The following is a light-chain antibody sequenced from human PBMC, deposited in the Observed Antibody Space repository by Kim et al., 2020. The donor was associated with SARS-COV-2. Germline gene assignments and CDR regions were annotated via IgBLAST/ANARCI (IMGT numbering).Light chain of an antibody. CDR2: DAA. J-gene: IGKJ4*01. CDR1: HSIGIN. Sequence: PGEGATLSCRASHSIGINLSCYHLPRGQPPRLLIYDAAVRATGIPDKFSGSGSGTAFTPTIISLHPADFAIYFCQQHSKWSPAPSFGGGTKVDIK. V-gene: IGKV3-11*01. CDR3: QQHSKWSPAPS.